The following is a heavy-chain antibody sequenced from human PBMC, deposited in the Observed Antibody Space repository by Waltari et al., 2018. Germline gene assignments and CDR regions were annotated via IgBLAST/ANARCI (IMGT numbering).Heavy chain of an antibody. Sequence: EMQLVESGGGLVQPGGSLRLSCAPSGFTLGSYWMSWVRLAPGNGLEWVANIMKDASEEYEVDAGKGRFTISKDNAKNSLSLQMNSLRAEDTAVYYCATGSTARGYYGMDVWGQGTTVTVSS. CDR1: GFTLGSYW. V-gene: IGHV3-7*01. CDR2: IMKDASEE. CDR3: ATGSTARGYYGMDV. J-gene: IGHJ6*02. D-gene: IGHD3-10*01.